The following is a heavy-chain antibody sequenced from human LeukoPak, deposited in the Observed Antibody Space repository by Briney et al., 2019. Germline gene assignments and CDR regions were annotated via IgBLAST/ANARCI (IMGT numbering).Heavy chain of an antibody. V-gene: IGHV4-59*01. Sequence: SETLSLTCTVSGGSISSYYWSWIRQPPGKGLKWIGNIYYSGYTTYSPSLRSRVTISVDTSKNQFSLKLSSVTAADTAVYYCARVYYSSSYDYWYFDLWGRGTLVTVSS. CDR2: IYYSGYT. J-gene: IGHJ2*01. D-gene: IGHD6-13*01. CDR3: ARVYYSSSYDYWYFDL. CDR1: GGSISSYY.